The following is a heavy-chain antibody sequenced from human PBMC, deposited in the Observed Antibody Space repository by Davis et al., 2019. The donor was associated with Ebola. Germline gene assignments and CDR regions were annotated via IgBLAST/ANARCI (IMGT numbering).Heavy chain of an antibody. CDR2: ISTSGST. J-gene: IGHJ4*02. D-gene: IGHD6-19*01. CDR3: AGIRGQWLED. CDR1: GGSISSSSYY. Sequence: LRLSCSVSGGSISSSSYYWSWIRQPAGKGLEWIGRISTSGSTNYNPSLKSRVTMSLDTSKNQFSLKLSSVTAADTAVYYCAGIRGQWLEDWGQGTLVTVSS. V-gene: IGHV4-61*02.